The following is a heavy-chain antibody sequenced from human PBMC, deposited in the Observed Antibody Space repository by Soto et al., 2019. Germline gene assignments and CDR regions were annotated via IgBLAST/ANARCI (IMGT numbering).Heavy chain of an antibody. V-gene: IGHV4-4*07. D-gene: IGHD6-13*01. CDR1: DGSTSSYP. J-gene: IGHJ4*02. Sequence: PSGTLSLTCTLPDGSTSSYPRSRIRQPAGKGLEWIGRIYTSGSTNCNPSLKSRVTMSVDTSKNRCSRKLSSVTAADTAVYYCAGDRLAAAGMDPPFDKWGQGTLFTVGS. CDR3: AGDRLAAAGMDPPFDK. CDR2: IYTSGST.